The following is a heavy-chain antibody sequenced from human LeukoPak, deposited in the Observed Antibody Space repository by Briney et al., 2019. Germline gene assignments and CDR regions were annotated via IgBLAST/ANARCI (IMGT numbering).Heavy chain of an antibody. CDR1: GFTFDDYG. D-gene: IGHD6-19*01. V-gene: IGHV3-20*01. CDR2: INWNGGST. CDR3: ARAYGYSSGDAFGI. J-gene: IGHJ3*02. Sequence: PGGSLRLSCAASGFTFDDYGMSWVRQALGKGLEWVSGINWNGGSTSYVDSVKGRFTISRDNAKNSLYLQMNSLRAEDTALYHCARAYGYSSGDAFGIWGQGTLVTVSS.